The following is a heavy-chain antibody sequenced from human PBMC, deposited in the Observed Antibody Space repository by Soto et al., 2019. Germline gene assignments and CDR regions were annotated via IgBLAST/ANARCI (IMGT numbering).Heavy chain of an antibody. CDR2: IYYSGST. J-gene: IGHJ6*02. CDR1: GGSFDGYY. D-gene: IGHD3-16*01. Sequence: SETLSLTCALYGGSFDGYYWSWIRQPPGKGLEWIGYIYYSGSTNYNPSLKSRVTISVDTSKNQFSLKLSSVTAADTAVYYCARDRAVITFGGVRAGMDVWGQGTTVTVSS. V-gene: IGHV4-59*01. CDR3: ARDRAVITFGGVRAGMDV.